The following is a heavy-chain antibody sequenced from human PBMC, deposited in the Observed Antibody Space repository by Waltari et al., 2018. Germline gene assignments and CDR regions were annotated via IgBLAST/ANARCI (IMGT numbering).Heavy chain of an antibody. J-gene: IGHJ4*02. D-gene: IGHD4-17*01. CDR2: ISWNGGSR. CDR1: GFTFSDYA. Sequence: EVQLVVSGGDLVQPGRSLRLSCVTSGFTFSDYALHWVRQFPGKGLEGVSGISWNGGSRGYADGVKGRFTSSRDNAKNSLYLEMNSLRAEDTALYYCAKVGLGGDYGIFDYWGQGTLVTVSS. CDR3: AKVGLGGDYGIFDY. V-gene: IGHV3-9*01.